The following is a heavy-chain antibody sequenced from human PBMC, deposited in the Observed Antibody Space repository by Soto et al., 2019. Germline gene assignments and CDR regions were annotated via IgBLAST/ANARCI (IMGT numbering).Heavy chain of an antibody. Sequence: EVQLLESVGVMVQPGGSLRLSCEASGVTFSSYAMSWVRQAPVKGLEWDSAISGSGGSTYYADSLKGRFTISRDNSKNTLYLQMNSLRAEETAVYYCAKECRFSYSYAAFDICGQGTMVTVSS. J-gene: IGHJ3*02. D-gene: IGHD5-18*01. CDR2: ISGSGGST. CDR1: GVTFSSYA. CDR3: AKECRFSYSYAAFDI. V-gene: IGHV3-23*01.